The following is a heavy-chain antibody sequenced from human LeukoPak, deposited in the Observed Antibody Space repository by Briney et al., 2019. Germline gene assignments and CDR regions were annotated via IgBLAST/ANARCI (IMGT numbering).Heavy chain of an antibody. CDR3: ERVVRLDYYDIRGGWFDP. CDR2: IISSGSTI. J-gene: IGHJ5*02. Sequence: GGSLRLSCAATGFTFSSYERNGVRQAPGKGREWFSYIISSGSTIYYADCVKGRFTISRDNAKNSLYLKMNSLRAEDTAVYYCERVVRLDYYDIRGGWFDPWGQGTLVTVSS. D-gene: IGHD3-22*01. V-gene: IGHV3-48*03. CDR1: GFTFSSYE.